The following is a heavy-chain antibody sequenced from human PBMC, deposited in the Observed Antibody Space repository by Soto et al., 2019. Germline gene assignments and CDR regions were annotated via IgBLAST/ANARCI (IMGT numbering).Heavy chain of an antibody. CDR3: ARPDEGGYSSNHHYYYALDV. D-gene: IGHD3-22*01. CDR2: INPDNGGT. Sequence: QVQLVQSGAEVKKPGASVKVSCKTSGYTFTDYYVHWVRQAPGHGLEWMGWINPDNGGTNYAQKFQGRVTITADESTSTAYMELSSLGSDDTAVYYCARPDEGGYSSNHHYYYALDVWGQGTTVTV. J-gene: IGHJ6*02. CDR1: GYTFTDYY. V-gene: IGHV1-2*02.